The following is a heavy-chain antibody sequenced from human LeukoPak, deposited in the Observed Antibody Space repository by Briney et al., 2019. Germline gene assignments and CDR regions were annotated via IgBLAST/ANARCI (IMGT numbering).Heavy chain of an antibody. V-gene: IGHV3-23*01. J-gene: IGHJ4*02. CDR2: ISGSGDSA. D-gene: IGHD6-6*01. CDR3: ARDKSIATRPIFDY. Sequence: GGSLRLSCAASGFTFTTYAMTWVRQAPGKGLEWVSFISGSGDSAYYADSVKGRFTISRDYSKNTLYLQMNSLRAEDTAIYYCARDKSIATRPIFDYWGQGTLVTVSS. CDR1: GFTFTTYA.